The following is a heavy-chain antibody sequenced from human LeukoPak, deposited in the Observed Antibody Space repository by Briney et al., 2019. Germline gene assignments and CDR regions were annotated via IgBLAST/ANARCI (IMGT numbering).Heavy chain of an antibody. J-gene: IGHJ4*02. V-gene: IGHV3-23*01. CDR2: ISRGGIS. CDR3: SKKGQADDDGKPD. Sequence: GGSLRLSCAASGFTFSVYDMYWIRQSPGKGLECVSVISRGGISYYADSVKGRFTISRDNSKNTLYLQMNSLRAEDTAVYYCSKKGQADDDGKPDWGQGTLVTVSP. CDR1: GFTFSVYD. D-gene: IGHD1-1*01.